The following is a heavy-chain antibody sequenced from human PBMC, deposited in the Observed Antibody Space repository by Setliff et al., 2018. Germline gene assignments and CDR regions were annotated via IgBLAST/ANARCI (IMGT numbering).Heavy chain of an antibody. CDR1: GFIFSDYY. CDR2: ISRGATTT. J-gene: IGHJ4*02. V-gene: IGHV3-11*01. D-gene: IGHD3-22*01. Sequence: LRLSCAASGFIFSDYYMSWIRQTPGKGLEWVAYISRGATTTYYTDSVKGRFTISRDDGKNSLYLQMNSLRAEDTALYYCAKDRSRDYDDSSGYDHWGQGTLVTVSS. CDR3: AKDRSRDYDDSSGYDH.